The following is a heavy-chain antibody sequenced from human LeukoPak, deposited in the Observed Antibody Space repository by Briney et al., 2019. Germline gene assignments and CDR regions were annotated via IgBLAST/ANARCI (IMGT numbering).Heavy chain of an antibody. V-gene: IGHV3-23*01. CDR1: GFTFSSYA. D-gene: IGHD2-2*01. CDR2: ISGSGGST. J-gene: IGHJ6*02. Sequence: GSLRLSCAASGFTFSSYAMSWVRQAPGKGLEWVSAISGSGGSTYYADSVKGRFAISRDNSKNTLYLQMNSLRAEDTAVYYCAKDPVVVPAAIGMDVWGQGTTVTVSS. CDR3: AKDPVVVPAAIGMDV.